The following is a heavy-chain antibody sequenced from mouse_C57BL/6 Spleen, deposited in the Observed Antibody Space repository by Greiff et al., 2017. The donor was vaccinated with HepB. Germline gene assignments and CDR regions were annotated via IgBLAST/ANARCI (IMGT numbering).Heavy chain of an antibody. Sequence: EVKVVESGGGLVKPGGSLKLSCAASGFTFSSYAMSWVRQTPEKRLEWVATISDGGSYTYYPDNVKGRFTISRDNAKNNLYLQMSHLKSEDTAMYYCAREPSSYYSNYVGDYAMDYWGQGTSVTVSS. J-gene: IGHJ4*01. CDR2: ISDGGSYT. CDR1: GFTFSSYA. V-gene: IGHV5-4*01. D-gene: IGHD2-5*01. CDR3: AREPSSYYSNYVGDYAMDY.